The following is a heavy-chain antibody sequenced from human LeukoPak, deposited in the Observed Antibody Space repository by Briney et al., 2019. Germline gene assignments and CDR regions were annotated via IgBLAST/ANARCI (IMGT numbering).Heavy chain of an antibody. Sequence: PGGSLRLSCAASGFTFSSYGMHWVRQAPGKGLEWVAVIWYDGSNKYYADSVKGRFTISRDNSKNTLYLQMNSLRAEDTAVYYCARVLLWFGELLSYYFDYWGQGTLVTVSS. J-gene: IGHJ4*02. D-gene: IGHD3-10*01. V-gene: IGHV3-33*01. CDR3: ARVLLWFGELLSYYFDY. CDR1: GFTFSSYG. CDR2: IWYDGSNK.